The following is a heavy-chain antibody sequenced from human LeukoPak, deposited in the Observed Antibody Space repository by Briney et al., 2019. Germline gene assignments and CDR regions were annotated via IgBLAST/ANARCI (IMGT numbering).Heavy chain of an antibody. Sequence: ASVKVSCKASGYTFTGHYMHWVRQAPGPGLEWMGRINPNSGGTNYAQKFQGRITMTRDTSISTAYMELSRLSSDDTAAYYCARAGDLGTAAALSWGQGTLVTVSS. D-gene: IGHD6-13*01. J-gene: IGHJ4*02. CDR1: GYTFTGHY. V-gene: IGHV1-2*06. CDR2: INPNSGGT. CDR3: ARAGDLGTAAALS.